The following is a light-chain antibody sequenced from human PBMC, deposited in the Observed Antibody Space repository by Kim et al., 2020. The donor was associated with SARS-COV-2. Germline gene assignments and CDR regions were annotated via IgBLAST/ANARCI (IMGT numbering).Light chain of an antibody. J-gene: IGKJ4*01. CDR1: RSISRY. CDR3: QQSYATPLT. Sequence: ASVGTRVTTPGRASRSISRYLNWYQHKPGKAPNLLVYSASILQSGVPSRFSGNGSGTDFTLTVSNLQPEDFVSYYCQQSYATPLTFGGGTKVDIK. V-gene: IGKV1-39*01. CDR2: SAS.